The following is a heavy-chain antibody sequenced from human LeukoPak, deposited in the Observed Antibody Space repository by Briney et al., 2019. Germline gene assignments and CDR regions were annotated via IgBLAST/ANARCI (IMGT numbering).Heavy chain of an antibody. Sequence: PSETLSLTCTVSGGSISSYYWSWIRQPPGKGLEWIGYISYSGSTNYNPSLKSRVTISVDTSKNHFSLKLSSVTAADTAVYYCARVPYGSGENWFDPWGQGTLVAVSS. J-gene: IGHJ5*02. CDR2: ISYSGST. CDR3: ARVPYGSGENWFDP. D-gene: IGHD3-10*01. CDR1: GGSISSYY. V-gene: IGHV4-59*08.